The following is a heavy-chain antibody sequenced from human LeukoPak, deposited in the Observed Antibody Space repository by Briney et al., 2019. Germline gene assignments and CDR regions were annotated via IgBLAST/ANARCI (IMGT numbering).Heavy chain of an antibody. Sequence: GGSLRLSCAASGFTFSRYEMNWVRQAPGKGLEWVSYISSSGSSIYYADSVKGRFTISRDNAKNSLYLQMNSLRAEDTAVYYCARVPKSHYYDSSGYYYDFWGQGTLVTVSS. V-gene: IGHV3-48*03. J-gene: IGHJ4*02. D-gene: IGHD3-22*01. CDR3: ARVPKSHYYDSSGYYYDF. CDR1: GFTFSRYE. CDR2: ISSSGSSI.